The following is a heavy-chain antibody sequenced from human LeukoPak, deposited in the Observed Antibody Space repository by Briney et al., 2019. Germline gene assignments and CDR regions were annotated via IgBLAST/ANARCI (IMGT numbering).Heavy chain of an antibody. Sequence: GGSLRLSCAASGFTFSSYDMSWVRQAPGKGLEWVSAISGSGGSTYYADSVKGRFTISRDNSKNTLYLQMNSLRAEDTAVYYCAKDLGVRGVKKIAPFDYWGQGTLVTVSS. CDR1: GFTFSSYD. CDR2: ISGSGGST. V-gene: IGHV3-23*01. CDR3: AKDLGVRGVKKIAPFDY. D-gene: IGHD3-10*01. J-gene: IGHJ4*02.